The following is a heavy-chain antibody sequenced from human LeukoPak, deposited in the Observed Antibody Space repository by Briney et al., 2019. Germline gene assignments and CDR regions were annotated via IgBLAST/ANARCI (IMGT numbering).Heavy chain of an antibody. J-gene: IGHJ4*02. CDR1: GGSISGYY. V-gene: IGHV4-59*08. D-gene: IGHD6-13*01. CDR2: ITYSGST. CDR3: ARHGSSYSFDC. Sequence: SETLSLTCTVSGGSISGYYWSWIRQPPEKGLEWIDYITYSGSTNYNPSLKSRVTMSVDTSKNQFSLRLSSVTAADTAVYYCARHGSSYSFDCWGQGTLVTVSS.